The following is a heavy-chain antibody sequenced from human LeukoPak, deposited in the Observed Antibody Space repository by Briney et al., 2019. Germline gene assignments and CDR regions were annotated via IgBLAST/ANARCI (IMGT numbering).Heavy chain of an antibody. J-gene: IGHJ5*02. Sequence: SQTLSLTCAVSGGSISSGGYSWSWIRQPPGKGLEWIGYIYHSGSTYYNPSLKSRVTISVDRSKNQFSLKLSSVTAADTAVYDCARGGNYYGSGSYPNWFDPWGQGTLVTVSS. CDR2: IYHSGST. V-gene: IGHV4-30-2*01. CDR3: ARGGNYYGSGSYPNWFDP. CDR1: GGSISSGGYS. D-gene: IGHD3-10*01.